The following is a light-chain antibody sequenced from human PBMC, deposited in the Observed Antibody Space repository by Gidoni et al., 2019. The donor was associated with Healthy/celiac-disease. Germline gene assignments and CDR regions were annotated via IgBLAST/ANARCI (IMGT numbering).Light chain of an antibody. Sequence: QSALTQPASVSGSPGQSITISCTGTSSDVGGHNYVSWYQQHPGKAPKLMIYDVRNRPSGVSNRFSGSKSGNTASLTISGLQAEDEADYYCSSYTSSSTLVFGGGTKLTVL. J-gene: IGLJ2*01. CDR3: SSYTSSSTLV. CDR1: SSDVGGHNY. CDR2: DVR. V-gene: IGLV2-14*03.